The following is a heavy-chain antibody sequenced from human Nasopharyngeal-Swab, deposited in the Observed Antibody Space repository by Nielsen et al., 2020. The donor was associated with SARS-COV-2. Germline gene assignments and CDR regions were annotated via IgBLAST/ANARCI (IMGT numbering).Heavy chain of an antibody. Sequence: GESLKISCAASGFSFSSYNMNWVRQAPGKGLEWVASISSSSSYIHYGDSVKGRFTISRDNARNSLHLQMHSLRAEDTAVYYCVRDGYFDWSFGYWGQGTLVTVSS. CDR3: VRDGYFDWSFGY. CDR2: ISSSSSYI. J-gene: IGHJ4*02. V-gene: IGHV3-21*01. D-gene: IGHD3-9*01. CDR1: GFSFSSYN.